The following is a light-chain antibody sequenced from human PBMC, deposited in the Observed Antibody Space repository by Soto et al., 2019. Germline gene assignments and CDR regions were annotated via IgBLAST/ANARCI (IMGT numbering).Light chain of an antibody. Sequence: QSVLTQPASVSGSPGQSITISCTGSSSDVGDYNYVSWYQQHPGKAPKLMIYDVSNRPPGVSNRFSGSKSGSTASLTISGLQAEDEADYYCSSYTSIGTLVFGTGTKVTVL. CDR3: SSYTSIGTLV. CDR2: DVS. CDR1: SSDVGDYNY. V-gene: IGLV2-14*01. J-gene: IGLJ1*01.